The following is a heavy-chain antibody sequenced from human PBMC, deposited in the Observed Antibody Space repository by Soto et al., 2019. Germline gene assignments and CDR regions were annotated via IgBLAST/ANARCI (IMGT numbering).Heavy chain of an antibody. CDR1: GFTFSSYS. V-gene: IGHV3-21*01. J-gene: IGHJ6*02. Sequence: SGGSLRLSCSASGFTFSSYSMNWVRQAPGKGLEWVSSISSGRSYIYYADSVKGRFTISRDNAKNSLYLQMNSLRAEDTAVYYCARDHYDSSGFYTIFFYYYGLDVWGPGTTVTVSS. CDR2: ISSGRSYI. CDR3: ARDHYDSSGFYTIFFYYYGLDV. D-gene: IGHD3-22*01.